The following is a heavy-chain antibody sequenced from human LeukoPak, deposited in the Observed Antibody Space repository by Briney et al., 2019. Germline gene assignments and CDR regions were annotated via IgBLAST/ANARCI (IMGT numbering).Heavy chain of an antibody. V-gene: IGHV4-39*01. CDR1: GGAITSGDYY. J-gene: IGHJ3*02. Sequence: SETLSLTCTVSGGAITSGDYYWGWIRQPPGQGLEWIGTVYYSGGATTHYNPSLSSRVTISVDTSKNQFSLKLRSVTAADTAVYYCATPVGFVDVRGAAFDIWGQGTMVTVSS. D-gene: IGHD3/OR15-3a*01. CDR2: VYYSGGATT. CDR3: ATPVGFVDVRGAAFDI.